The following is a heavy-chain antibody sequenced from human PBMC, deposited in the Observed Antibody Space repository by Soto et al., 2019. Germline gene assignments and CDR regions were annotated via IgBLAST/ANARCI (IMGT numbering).Heavy chain of an antibody. CDR1: GFTFSSCA. V-gene: IGHV3-23*01. Sequence: PGGSLTLSCAASGFTFSSCAMGWVLQAPGKGLEWVSDIIDSGASTYYADSVKGRFTISRDNSKSTLYLQMNSLRAEDTALYYRAKGRSYYYYHGVDVWGQGTTVTVSS. CDR2: IIDSGAST. J-gene: IGHJ6*02. CDR3: AKGRSYYYYHGVDV.